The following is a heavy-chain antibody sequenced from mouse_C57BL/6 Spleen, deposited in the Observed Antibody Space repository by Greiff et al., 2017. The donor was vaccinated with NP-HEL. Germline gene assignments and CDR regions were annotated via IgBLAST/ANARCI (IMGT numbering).Heavy chain of an antibody. D-gene: IGHD2-3*01. J-gene: IGHJ4*01. CDR1: GFTFSDYG. CDR2: ISSGSSTI. V-gene: IGHV5-17*01. Sequence: EVQGVESGGGLVQPGGSLKLSCAASGFTFSDYGMHWVRQAPEKGLEWVAYISSGSSTIYYADTVKGRFTISRDNAKNTLFLQMTSLRSEDTAMYYCARTGYDGYYYYAMDYWGQGTSVTVSS. CDR3: ARTGYDGYYYYAMDY.